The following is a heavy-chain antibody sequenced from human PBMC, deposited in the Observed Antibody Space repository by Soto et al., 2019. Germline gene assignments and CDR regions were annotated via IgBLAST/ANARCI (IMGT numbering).Heavy chain of an antibody. J-gene: IGHJ4*02. CDR3: ARAAAGTPDY. V-gene: IGHV3-64*01. CDR1: GFTFSSYA. D-gene: IGHD6-13*01. Sequence: EVQLVESGGGLVQPGGSLRLSCAASGFTFSSYAMHWVRQAPGKGLEYVSAISSNGGSTYYANSVKGRFTISRDNSKNTLYLQMGSLRAEDMAVYYWARAAAGTPDYWGQGTLVTVSS. CDR2: ISSNGGST.